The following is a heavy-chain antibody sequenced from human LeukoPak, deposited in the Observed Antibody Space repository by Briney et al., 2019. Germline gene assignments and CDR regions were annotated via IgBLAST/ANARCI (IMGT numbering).Heavy chain of an antibody. CDR3: ARDSITVGVLTFED. J-gene: IGHJ4*02. CDR1: GFTFSNYW. Sequence: PGGSLRLSCEGSGFTFSNYWMGWVRQAPGKGLQWVANIKTDGSEKYYVDSVKGRFTISRDNAKNSLYLQMNSLRAEDTAVYYCARDSITVGVLTFEDWGQGTLVTVSS. V-gene: IGHV3-7*01. D-gene: IGHD2/OR15-2a*01. CDR2: IKTDGSEK.